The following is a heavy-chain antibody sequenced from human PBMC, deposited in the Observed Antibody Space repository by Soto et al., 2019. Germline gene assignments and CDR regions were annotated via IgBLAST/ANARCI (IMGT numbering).Heavy chain of an antibody. CDR1: GGSISSGGYY. J-gene: IGHJ6*03. D-gene: IGHD6-19*01. V-gene: IGHV4-31*03. CDR3: ARVRMAVAWNYYYYMDV. Sequence: ASETLSLTCTVSGGSISSGGYYWSWIRQHPGKGLEWIGYIYYSGSTYYNPSLKSRVTISVDTSKNQFSLKLSSVTAADTAVYYCARVRMAVAWNYYYYMDVWGRGTTVTVSS. CDR2: IYYSGST.